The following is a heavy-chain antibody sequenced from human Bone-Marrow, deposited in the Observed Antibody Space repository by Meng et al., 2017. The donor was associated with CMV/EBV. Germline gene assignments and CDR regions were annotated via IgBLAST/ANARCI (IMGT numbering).Heavy chain of an antibody. CDR3: AIWSYGDNNWFDP. J-gene: IGHJ5*02. V-gene: IGHV1-69*05. Sequence: SVKVSCKASGGTFSSYAISWVRQAPGQGLEWMGGIIPIFGTANYAQKFQGRVTITTDESTSTAYMELSSLRSEDTAVYYCAIWSYGDNNWFDPWGQGTLVTVSS. CDR1: GGTFSSYA. CDR2: IIPIFGTA. D-gene: IGHD4-17*01.